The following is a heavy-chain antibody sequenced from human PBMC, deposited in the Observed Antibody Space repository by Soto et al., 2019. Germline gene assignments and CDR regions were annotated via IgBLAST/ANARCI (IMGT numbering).Heavy chain of an antibody. J-gene: IGHJ4*02. V-gene: IGHV3-30-3*01. Sequence: GGSLRLSCAASGFTFSSYAMHWVRQAPGKGLEWVAVISYDGSNKYYADSVKGRFTISRDNSKNTLYLQMNSLRAEDTAVYYCARGTSSLTRFAYWGQGTLVTVSS. D-gene: IGHD2-2*01. CDR2: ISYDGSNK. CDR1: GFTFSSYA. CDR3: ARGTSSLTRFAY.